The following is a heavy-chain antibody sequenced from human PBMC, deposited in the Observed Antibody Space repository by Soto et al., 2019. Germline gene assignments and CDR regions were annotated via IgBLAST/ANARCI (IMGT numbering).Heavy chain of an antibody. V-gene: IGHV3-74*01. CDR1: GFTFSSYW. CDR3: ARDGCSGGSCYGGWWFDP. Sequence: GGSLRLSCAASGFTFSSYWMHWVRQAPGKGLVWVSRINSDGSITSYANSVKGRFTNSRDNAKNRLYLQMNSLRAEDTAVYYCARDGCSGGSCYGGWWFDPWGQGTLVTVSS. J-gene: IGHJ5*02. CDR2: INSDGSIT. D-gene: IGHD2-15*01.